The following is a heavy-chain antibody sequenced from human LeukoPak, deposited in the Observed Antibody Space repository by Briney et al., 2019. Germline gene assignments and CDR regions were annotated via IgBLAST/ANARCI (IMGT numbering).Heavy chain of an antibody. CDR3: ARDLSGFDYAFDI. J-gene: IGHJ3*02. D-gene: IGHD5-12*01. CDR1: GFTFGPYS. Sequence: PGGSLRLSCAASGFTFGPYSMNWVRQAPGKGPEWVSHISSSSSTIYYADSVKGRFTISRDNAKHSLYLQMNSLRAEDTAVYYCARDLSGFDYAFDIWGQGTMVTVSS. CDR2: ISSSSSTI. V-gene: IGHV3-48*01.